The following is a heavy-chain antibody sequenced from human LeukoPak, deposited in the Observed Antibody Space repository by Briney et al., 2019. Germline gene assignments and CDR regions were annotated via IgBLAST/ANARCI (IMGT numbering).Heavy chain of an antibody. V-gene: IGHV1-46*01. CDR2: INPSGGST. Sequence: ASVKVSCKASGYTFTGYYMHWVRQAPGQGLEWMGIINPSGGSTSYAQKFQGRVTMTRDTSISTAYMELSRLRSDDTAVYYCARVLEHMVRGVMGGVDYWGQGTLVTVSS. J-gene: IGHJ4*02. CDR1: GYTFTGYY. D-gene: IGHD3-10*01. CDR3: ARVLEHMVRGVMGGVDY.